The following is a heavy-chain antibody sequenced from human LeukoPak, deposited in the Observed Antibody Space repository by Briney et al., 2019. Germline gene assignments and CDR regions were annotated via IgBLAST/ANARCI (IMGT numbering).Heavy chain of an antibody. CDR1: GGSISSGSYY. V-gene: IGHV4-61*02. D-gene: IGHD6-13*01. J-gene: IGHJ4*02. Sequence: SETLSLTCTVSGGSISSGSYYWSWIRQPAGKGLEWIGRIYTSGSTNYNPSLKSRVTISVDTSKNQFSLKLSSLTAADTAVYYCARRYYSSSLFDSWGQGTLVTVSS. CDR3: ARRYYSSSLFDS. CDR2: IYTSGST.